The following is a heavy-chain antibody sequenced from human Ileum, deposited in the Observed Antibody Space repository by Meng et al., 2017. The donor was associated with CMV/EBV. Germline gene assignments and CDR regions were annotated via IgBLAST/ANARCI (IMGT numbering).Heavy chain of an antibody. CDR2: KKNEGRNK. Sequence: ASELKMSKKGKKGDRQGEGKGKEWVEDKKNEGRNKKKEEEEKGRNTITREKSKNTLYMQMNSLRAEDTAVYFCAKDTLSGSSGWFDYWGQGTLVTVSS. CDR3: AKDTLSGSSGWFDY. D-gene: IGHD6-19*01. V-gene: IGHV3-30*18. CDR1: ELKMSKKG. J-gene: IGHJ4*02.